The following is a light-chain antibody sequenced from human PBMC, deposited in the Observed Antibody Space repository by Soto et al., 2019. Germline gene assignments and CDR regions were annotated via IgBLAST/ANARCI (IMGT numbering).Light chain of an antibody. V-gene: IGKV1-12*01. CDR3: QQAKGFPLT. CDR2: AAS. J-gene: IGKJ4*01. Sequence: DIQMTQSPSSVSASVGDRVTITCRASQGIDTYLPWYQQKPGKAPNLLIYAASNLQNGVPSRFSGSGSGTDFTLTISSLQPEDFATYYCQQAKGFPLTFGGGTKVESK. CDR1: QGIDTY.